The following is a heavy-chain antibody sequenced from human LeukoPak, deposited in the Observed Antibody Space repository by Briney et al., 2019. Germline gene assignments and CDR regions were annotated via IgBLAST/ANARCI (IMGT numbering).Heavy chain of an antibody. D-gene: IGHD3-22*01. CDR2: IYQGGRT. J-gene: IGHJ4*02. CDR1: GDSMNSGNW. CDR3: ARGDASGYPDY. V-gene: IGHV4-4*02. Sequence: SGTLSLTCAVSGDSMNSGNWWSWVRQSPGKGLEWIGEIYQGGRTNYKSSLKSRVSISVDKSRNQLSLKLTSVTAADTAVYYCARGDASGYPDYWGQGTLVTVSS.